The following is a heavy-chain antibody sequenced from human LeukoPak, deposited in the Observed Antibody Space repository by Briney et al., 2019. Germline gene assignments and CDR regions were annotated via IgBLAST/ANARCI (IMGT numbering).Heavy chain of an antibody. V-gene: IGHV3-74*01. Sequence: GSLRLSCAASGFTLSRYGMNWVRQPPGKGLVFVSRINSEGSSTTYADSVKGRFTISRDNAKNTLILQMNSLRAEDTALYYCSRGCTTTACPSHDWGQGTLVTVSS. CDR2: INSEGSST. J-gene: IGHJ4*02. D-gene: IGHD2/OR15-2a*01. CDR1: GFTLSRYG. CDR3: SRGCTTTACPSHD.